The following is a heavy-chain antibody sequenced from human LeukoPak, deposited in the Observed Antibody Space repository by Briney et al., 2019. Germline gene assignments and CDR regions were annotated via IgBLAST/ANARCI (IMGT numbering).Heavy chain of an antibody. D-gene: IGHD2-15*01. CDR2: ISGRGDRT. J-gene: IGHJ6*03. Sequence: GGSLRLSCAASGFTFSSYAMSWVRQAPGKGLEWVSAISGRGDRTYYADSVKGRFTISRDNSKNTLYLQMNSLRAEDTAVYYCARGPYCSGGSCYSSYYYYYMDVWGKGTTVTVSS. CDR3: ARGPYCSGGSCYSSYYYYYMDV. V-gene: IGHV3-23*01. CDR1: GFTFSSYA.